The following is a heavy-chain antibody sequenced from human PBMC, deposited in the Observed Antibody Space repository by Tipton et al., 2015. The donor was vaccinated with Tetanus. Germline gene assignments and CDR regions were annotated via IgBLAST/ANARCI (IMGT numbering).Heavy chain of an antibody. CDR1: GDSISSGGHY. CDR3: ARVRAILRRSLSGLYWLDP. J-gene: IGHJ5*02. CDR2: IHYSGST. Sequence: GLVKPSQTLSLTCSVSGDSISSGGHYWGWIRQHPGKGLEWIGNIHYSGSTFYNPSLKSRVTISVDTSKNQFSLEVASVTVSDTAVYYCARVRAILRRSLSGLYWLDPWGQGILVTVSS. V-gene: IGHV4-31*03. D-gene: IGHD3-16*01.